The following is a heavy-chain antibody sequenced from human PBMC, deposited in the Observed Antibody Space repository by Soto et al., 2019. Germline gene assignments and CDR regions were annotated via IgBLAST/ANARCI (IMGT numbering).Heavy chain of an antibody. J-gene: IGHJ6*03. CDR3: ARSLVYSYGYRGLGYYYIDV. Sequence: SETLSLTCTVSGGSISSSSYYWGWIRQPPGKGLEWIGSIYYSGSTYYNPSLKSRVTISVDTSKNQFSLKLSSVTAADTAVYYCARSLVYSYGYRGLGYYYIDVWGKGTTVTVSS. D-gene: IGHD5-18*01. V-gene: IGHV4-39*01. CDR1: GGSISSSSYY. CDR2: IYYSGST.